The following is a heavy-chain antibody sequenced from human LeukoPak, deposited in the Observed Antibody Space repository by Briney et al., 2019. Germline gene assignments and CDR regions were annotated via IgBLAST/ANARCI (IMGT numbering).Heavy chain of an antibody. D-gene: IGHD3-16*01. CDR2: ISSSSSSI. J-gene: IGHJ6*03. Sequence: GGSLRLSCAASGFTFSSYSMNWVRQAPGKGLEWVSSISSSSSSIYYADSVKGRFTISRDNAKNTLYLQMNSLRAEDTAVYYCERDHRVWGRRYYYYYRDVGGKGTTFT. V-gene: IGHV3-21*01. CDR1: GFTFSSYS. CDR3: ERDHRVWGRRYYYYYRDV.